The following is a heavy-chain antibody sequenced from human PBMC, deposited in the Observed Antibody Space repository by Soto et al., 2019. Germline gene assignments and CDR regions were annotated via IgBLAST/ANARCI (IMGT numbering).Heavy chain of an antibody. V-gene: IGHV1-69*01. Sequence: QVQLAPSGAEVTKPGSSVKVSCRASGDTFSNYAISWVRQAPGQGLEWRGGIIPMFNAPNYAQKFQDRVTITADESGSIAYLVGRSLRSDATAVYFCARGSLCGDFGDLDYWGEGTLVTFS. CDR2: IIPMFNAP. D-gene: IGHD3-10*01. J-gene: IGHJ4*02. CDR3: ARGSLCGDFGDLDY. CDR1: GDTFSNYA.